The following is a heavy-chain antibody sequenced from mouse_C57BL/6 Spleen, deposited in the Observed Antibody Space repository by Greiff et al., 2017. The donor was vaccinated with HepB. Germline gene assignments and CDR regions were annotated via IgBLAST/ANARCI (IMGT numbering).Heavy chain of an antibody. Sequence: EVHLVESGGGLVKPGGSLKLSCAASGFTFSSYAMSWVRQTPEKRLEWVATISDGGSYTYYPDNVKGRFTISRDNAKNNLYLQMSHLKSEDTAMYYCARDRPYFDYWGQGTTLTVSS. V-gene: IGHV5-4*01. CDR2: ISDGGSYT. J-gene: IGHJ2*01. CDR3: ARDRPYFDY. CDR1: GFTFSSYA.